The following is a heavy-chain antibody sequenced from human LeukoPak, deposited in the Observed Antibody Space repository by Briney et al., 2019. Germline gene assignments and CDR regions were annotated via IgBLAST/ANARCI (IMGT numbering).Heavy chain of an antibody. D-gene: IGHD6-19*01. CDR1: GYTXTGYY. Sequence: ASVKVSCKASGYTXTGYYMHWVRQAPGQGLEWMGWINPNSGGTNYAQKFQGRVTMTRDTSISAAYMELSRLRSDDTAVYYCARQSSGWYFLDYWGQGTLVTVSS. CDR3: ARQSSGWYFLDY. J-gene: IGHJ4*02. CDR2: INPNSGGT. V-gene: IGHV1-2*02.